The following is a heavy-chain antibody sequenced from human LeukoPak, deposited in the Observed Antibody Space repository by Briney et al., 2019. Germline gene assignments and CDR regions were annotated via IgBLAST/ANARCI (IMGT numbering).Heavy chain of an antibody. D-gene: IGHD6-19*01. Sequence: ASVKVPCKASGYTFTGYYIHWVRQAPGQGLEWMGWINPNSGGTSYAQKFQGRVTMTRDTSTTTAYMELSSLRSDDTAIFYCVRDPSSGWGFDPWGQGTLVTVSS. CDR1: GYTFTGYY. V-gene: IGHV1-2*02. CDR3: VRDPSSGWGFDP. J-gene: IGHJ5*02. CDR2: INPNSGGT.